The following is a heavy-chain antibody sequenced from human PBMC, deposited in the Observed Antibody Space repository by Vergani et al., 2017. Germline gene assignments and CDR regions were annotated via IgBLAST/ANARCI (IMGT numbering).Heavy chain of an antibody. D-gene: IGHD2-8*01. CDR1: GASINDYY. CDR3: ARDNGDLYYGMDV. J-gene: IGHJ6*02. CDR2: TYYSGAT. Sequence: QVQLQESGPGLLKPSETLSLICTVSGASINDYYWGWIRQPPGKGLEWIGYTYYSGATSYNPSLKSRVTISIDKSRKNFSLKVKSVTAADTATYFCARDNGDLYYGMDVWGQGTTVTVSS. V-gene: IGHV4-59*01.